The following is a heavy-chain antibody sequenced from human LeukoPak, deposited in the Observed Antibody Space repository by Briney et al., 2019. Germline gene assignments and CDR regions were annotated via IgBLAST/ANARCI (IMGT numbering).Heavy chain of an antibody. D-gene: IGHD1-20*01. CDR3: ARVRSVTGFFDY. V-gene: IGHV1-3*01. Sequence: ASVKVSCKASGYTFTSYVMHSVRQAPGQRLEWMGWINAGNGNTKYSQKFQGRVTITRDTSASTAYMELSSLRSEDTAVYYCARVRSVTGFFDYWGQGTLVTVSS. CDR1: GYTFTSYV. J-gene: IGHJ4*02. CDR2: INAGNGNT.